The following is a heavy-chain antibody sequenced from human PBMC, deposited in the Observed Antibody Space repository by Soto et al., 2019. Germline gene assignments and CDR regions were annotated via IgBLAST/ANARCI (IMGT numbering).Heavy chain of an antibody. CDR2: IWYDGSNK. V-gene: IGHV3-33*01. Sequence: GGSLRLSCAASGFTFSSYGMHWVRQAPGKGLEWVAVIWYDGSNKYYADSVKGRFTISRDNSKNTLYLQMNNLRAEDTAVYYCARGQQLFDFWVVQRGFDYWGQGTLVTVSS. J-gene: IGHJ4*02. CDR3: ARGQQLFDFWVVQRGFDY. D-gene: IGHD6-13*01. CDR1: GFTFSSYG.